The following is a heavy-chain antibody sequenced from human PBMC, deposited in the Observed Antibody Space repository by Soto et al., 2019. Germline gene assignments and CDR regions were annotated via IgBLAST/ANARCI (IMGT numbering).Heavy chain of an antibody. V-gene: IGHV4-34*01. CDR1: GGSFSGYY. D-gene: IGHD5-12*01. CDR3: ARGGYSGYDTGMDV. J-gene: IGHJ6*02. Sequence: SETLSLTCAVYGGSFSGYYWSWVRQPPGKGLEWIGEINHSGSTNYNPSLKSRVTISVDTSKNQFSLKLSSVTAADTAVYYCARGGYSGYDTGMDVWGQGTTVTVSS. CDR2: INHSGST.